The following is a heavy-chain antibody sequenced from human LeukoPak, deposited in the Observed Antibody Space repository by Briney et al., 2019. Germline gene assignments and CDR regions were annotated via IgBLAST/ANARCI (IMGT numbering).Heavy chain of an antibody. CDR2: IRYDGSNK. J-gene: IGHJ4*02. Sequence: GGSLRLSCAASGFTFSSYGMHWVRQAPGKGPEWVAFIRYDGSNKYYADSVKGRFTISRDNSKNTLYLQMNSLRAEDTAVYYCASQLELPSLFDYWGQGTLVTDSS. V-gene: IGHV3-30*02. CDR1: GFTFSSYG. CDR3: ASQLELPSLFDY. D-gene: IGHD1-7*01.